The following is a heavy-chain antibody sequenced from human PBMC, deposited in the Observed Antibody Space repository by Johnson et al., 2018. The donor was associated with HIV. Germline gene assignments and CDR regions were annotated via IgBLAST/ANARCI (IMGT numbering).Heavy chain of an antibody. J-gene: IGHJ3*02. CDR2: IVTAGDT. Sequence: VQLVESGGGLIQPGGSLRLSCAASGFTFSSYDMHWVRQVTGKRLEWVSAIVTAGDTYYPGSVKGRFTISRENAKNSLILQMNGLKDEDTAIYYCAIELRGPDAFDIWGQGTMVTVSS. CDR1: GFTFSSYD. CDR3: AIELRGPDAFDI. V-gene: IGHV3-13*01.